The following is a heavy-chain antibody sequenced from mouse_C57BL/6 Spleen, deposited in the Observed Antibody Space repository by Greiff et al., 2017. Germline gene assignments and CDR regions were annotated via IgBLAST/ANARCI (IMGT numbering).Heavy chain of an antibody. CDR1: GYTFTDYY. CDR3: ATLYYGNYVAY. CDR2: INPNNGGT. Sequence: VQLKQSGPELVKPGASVKISCKASGYTFTDYYMNWVKQSHGKSLEWIGDINPNNGGTSYNQKFKGKATLTVDKSSSTAYMELRSLTSEDSAVYYCATLYYGNYVAYWGQGTLVTVSA. V-gene: IGHV1-26*01. D-gene: IGHD2-1*01. J-gene: IGHJ3*01.